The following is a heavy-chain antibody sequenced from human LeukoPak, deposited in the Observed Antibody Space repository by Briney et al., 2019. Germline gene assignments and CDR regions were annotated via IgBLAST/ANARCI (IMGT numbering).Heavy chain of an antibody. CDR1: GYTFTSYA. Sequence: GASVKVSCKASGYTFTSYAMHWVRQAPGQRLEWMGWISAGNGNTKYSQKFQGRVTITRDTSASTAYMELSSLRSEDTAVYYCASDGVAGIAAAGMLDYWGQGTLVTVSS. D-gene: IGHD6-13*01. CDR2: ISAGNGNT. CDR3: ASDGVAGIAAAGMLDY. V-gene: IGHV1-3*01. J-gene: IGHJ4*02.